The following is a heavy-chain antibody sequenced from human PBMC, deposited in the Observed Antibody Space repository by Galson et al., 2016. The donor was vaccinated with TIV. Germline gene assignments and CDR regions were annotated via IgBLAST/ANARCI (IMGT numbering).Heavy chain of an antibody. Sequence: SVKVSCKASGGTFISYTLSWVRQAPGQGLEWMGRIIPVLGMTNYAQNFQGRVTITADRSTGTAYLELSSLKPGDTAVYYCARADSVDISSTEYWGQGILVTVSS. CDR2: IIPVLGMT. D-gene: IGHD3-9*01. CDR3: ARADSVDISSTEY. CDR1: GGTFISYT. J-gene: IGHJ4*02. V-gene: IGHV1-69*02.